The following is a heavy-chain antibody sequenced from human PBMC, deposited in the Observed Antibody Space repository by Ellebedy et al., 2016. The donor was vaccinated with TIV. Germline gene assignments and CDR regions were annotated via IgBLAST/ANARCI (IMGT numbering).Heavy chain of an antibody. CDR3: ARSITVVVPAAIMAYYYGMDV. Sequence: SVKVSXXASGGTFSSYAISWVRQAPGQGLEWMGGIIPIFGTANYAQKFQGRVTITADESTSTAYMELSSLRSEDTAVYYCARSITVVVPAAIMAYYYGMDVWGQGTTVTVSS. V-gene: IGHV1-69*13. CDR2: IIPIFGTA. J-gene: IGHJ6*02. D-gene: IGHD2-2*02. CDR1: GGTFSSYA.